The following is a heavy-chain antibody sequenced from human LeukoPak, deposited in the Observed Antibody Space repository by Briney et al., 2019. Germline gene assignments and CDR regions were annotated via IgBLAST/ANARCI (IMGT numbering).Heavy chain of an antibody. CDR2: INHSGST. D-gene: IGHD2-21*02. CDR3: ARSVVVVTAVYFDY. Sequence: SSETLSLTCAVYGGSFSGYYWSWIRQPPGKGLEWIGEINHSGSTNYNPSLKSRVTISVDTSKNQFSLKLSSVTAADTAVYYCARSVVVVTAVYFDYWGQGTLVTVSS. V-gene: IGHV4-34*01. J-gene: IGHJ4*02. CDR1: GGSFSGYY.